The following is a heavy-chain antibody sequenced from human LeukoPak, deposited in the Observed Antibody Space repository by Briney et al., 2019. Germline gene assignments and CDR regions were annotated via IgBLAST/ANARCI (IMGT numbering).Heavy chain of an antibody. CDR1: GGTFSSYA. V-gene: IGHV1-69*01. CDR2: IIPIFGTA. Sequence: WASVKVSCKASGGTFSSYAISWVRQAPGQGLEWMGGIIPIFGTANYAQKFQGRVTITADESTSTAYMELSSLRSEDTAVYYCARTALLWFGELLTDWFDPWGQGTLVTVSS. CDR3: ARTALLWFGELLTDWFDP. D-gene: IGHD3-10*01. J-gene: IGHJ5*02.